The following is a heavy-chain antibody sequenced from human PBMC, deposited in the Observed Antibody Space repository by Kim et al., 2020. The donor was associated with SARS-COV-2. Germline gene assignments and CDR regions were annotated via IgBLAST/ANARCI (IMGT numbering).Heavy chain of an antibody. CDR3: GKDLVTGGMDV. Sequence: RIGYAGTVKSRFTVSRDNAKNSLYLKINSLRVDDTALYYCGKDLVTGGMDVWGQGTTVTVSS. J-gene: IGHJ6*02. V-gene: IGHV3-9*01. CDR2: RI. D-gene: IGHD7-27*01.